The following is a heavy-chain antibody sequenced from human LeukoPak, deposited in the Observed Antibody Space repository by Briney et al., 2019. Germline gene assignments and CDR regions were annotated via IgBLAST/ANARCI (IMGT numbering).Heavy chain of an antibody. CDR1: GGSISSGSYY. J-gene: IGHJ4*02. D-gene: IGHD3-22*01. CDR3: ARENSYYDSSGYYYGSGYFDY. Sequence: SETLSLTCTVSGGSISSGSYYWSWIRQPAGKRLEWIGHIYRSGSTNYNPSLQSRVTISVDTSKNHFSLRLSSVTAADTAVYYCARENSYYDSSGYYYGSGYFDYWGQGTLVTVSS. V-gene: IGHV4-61*10. CDR2: IYRSGST.